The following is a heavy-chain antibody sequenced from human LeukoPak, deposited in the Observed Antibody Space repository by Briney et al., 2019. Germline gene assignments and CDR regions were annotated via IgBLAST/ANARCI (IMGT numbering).Heavy chain of an antibody. D-gene: IGHD4-17*01. V-gene: IGHV1-8*03. CDR1: GYTFTTYH. CDR3: ARTTSLTASGYDY. J-gene: IGHJ4*02. Sequence: ASAKVSCKTSGYTFTTYHINWVRQATGQGLEWLGWMNPYSGDRGYAQKFQGRLSITSDTSISTAYMELSSLRSDDTAVYFCARTTSLTASGYDYWGQGTLVTVSS. CDR2: MNPYSGDR.